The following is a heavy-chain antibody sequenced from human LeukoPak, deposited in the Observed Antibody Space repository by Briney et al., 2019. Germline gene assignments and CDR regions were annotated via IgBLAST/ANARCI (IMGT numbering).Heavy chain of an antibody. J-gene: IGHJ3*02. CDR3: AKTYSGDVFDI. Sequence: PGGSLRLSCAASGFTFNSYSMNWVRQAPGKGLEWIAYVSSTSSTIYYADSVKGRFTISRDNAKISLYLQVNSLRDEDTAMYYCAKTYSGDVFDIWGQGTMVTVSS. CDR2: VSSTSSTI. V-gene: IGHV3-48*02. CDR1: GFTFNSYS. D-gene: IGHD6-19*01.